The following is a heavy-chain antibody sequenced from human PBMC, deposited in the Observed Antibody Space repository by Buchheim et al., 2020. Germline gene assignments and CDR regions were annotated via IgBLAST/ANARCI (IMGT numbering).Heavy chain of an antibody. CDR1: GGSISSGGDY. CDR2: IYYSGST. D-gene: IGHD1-26*01. CDR3: ARSSGSYLFDY. Sequence: QVRLQESGPGRVKPSQTLSLTCNVSGGSISSGGDYWSWIRQYPGKGLEWIGNIYYSGSTYYNPSLKSRATISVDRSKNQFSLKLSSVTAADTAVYYCARSSGSYLFDYWGQGTL. V-gene: IGHV4-31*03. J-gene: IGHJ4*02.